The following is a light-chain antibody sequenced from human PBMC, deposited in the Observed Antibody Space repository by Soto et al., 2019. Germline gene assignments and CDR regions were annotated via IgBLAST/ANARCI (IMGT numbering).Light chain of an antibody. Sequence: EIVLTQSPATLSLSPGERATLSCRASQSVSSSYLAWYQQKPGQTPRLLIYATSTRATGIPARFSGSGSGTEFTLTISSLQSEDFAVYYCQHYNNWPLTFGGGTKVDIK. CDR3: QHYNNWPLT. CDR2: ATS. J-gene: IGKJ4*01. V-gene: IGKV3-15*01. CDR1: QSVSSSY.